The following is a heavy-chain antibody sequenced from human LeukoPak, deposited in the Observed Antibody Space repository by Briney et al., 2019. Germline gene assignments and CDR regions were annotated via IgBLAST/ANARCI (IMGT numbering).Heavy chain of an antibody. V-gene: IGHV3-23*01. CDR3: ARIHNLGILAHFDY. CDR2: ISASGRNT. J-gene: IGHJ4*02. D-gene: IGHD1-1*01. CDR1: GFTFSSYD. Sequence: GGSLGLSCAASGFTFSSYDMNWVRQAPGKGLEWVSTISASGRNTYYADSVKGRFTISRDNSKNIQYLQMDTLRAEDTAVYYCARIHNLGILAHFDYWGQGTLVTVSS.